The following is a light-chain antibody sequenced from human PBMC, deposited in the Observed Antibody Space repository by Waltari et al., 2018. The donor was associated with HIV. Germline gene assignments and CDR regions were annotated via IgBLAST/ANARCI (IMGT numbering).Light chain of an antibody. J-gene: IGLJ1*01. CDR1: SSNLGAGYT. V-gene: IGLV1-40*01. Sequence: QSVLTQPPSVSGAPGQRVTISCTGSSSNLGAGYTVSWYRQLPGTAPKLLIYSNTNRPAGVPDRFSGSKAGTSASLAITGLQADDEADYYGQSYDSSLSGYVFGTGTKVTVL. CDR2: SNT. CDR3: QSYDSSLSGYV.